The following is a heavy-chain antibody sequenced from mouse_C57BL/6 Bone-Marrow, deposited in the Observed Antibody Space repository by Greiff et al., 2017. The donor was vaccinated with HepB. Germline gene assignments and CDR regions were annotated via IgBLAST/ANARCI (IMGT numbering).Heavy chain of an antibody. CDR3: ASRPDWGLDY. V-gene: IGHV1-64*01. CDR1: GYTFTSYW. J-gene: IGHJ2*01. D-gene: IGHD4-1*01. Sequence: QVQLQQPGAELVKPGASVKLSCKASGYTFTSYWMHWVKQRPGQGLEWIGMIHPSSGSTNYNEKFKSKATLTVDKSSSTADMQLSSLTSEDSAVYYCASRPDWGLDYWGQGTTLTVSS. CDR2: IHPSSGST.